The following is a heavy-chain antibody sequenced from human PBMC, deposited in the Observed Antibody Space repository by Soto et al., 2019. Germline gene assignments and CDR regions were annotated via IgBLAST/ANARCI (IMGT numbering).Heavy chain of an antibody. V-gene: IGHV1-2*04. D-gene: IGHD3-9*01. Sequence: ASVKVSCKASGYTFTGYYMHWVRQAPGQGLEWMGWINPNSGGTNYAQKFQGWVTMTRDTSISTAYMELSRLRSDDTAVYYCARDVSPRGYDILTGYYNYYYYYGMDVWGQGXTVTVSS. J-gene: IGHJ6*02. CDR1: GYTFTGYY. CDR3: ARDVSPRGYDILTGYYNYYYYYGMDV. CDR2: INPNSGGT.